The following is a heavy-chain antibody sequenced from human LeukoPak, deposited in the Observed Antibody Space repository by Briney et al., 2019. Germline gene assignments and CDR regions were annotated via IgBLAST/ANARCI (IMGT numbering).Heavy chain of an antibody. CDR1: GFTFTTYW. CDR3: ARTSPTSHFDF. Sequence: PGGSLRLSCVASGFTFTTYWMHWVRQAPGKGLVWVSRFNGDGSNSNYADSVKGRFTISRDNARNTLYLQMNGLRAEDTALYYCARTSPTSHFDFWGQGTLVTVSS. D-gene: IGHD3-16*01. J-gene: IGHJ4*02. CDR2: FNGDGSNS. V-gene: IGHV3-74*01.